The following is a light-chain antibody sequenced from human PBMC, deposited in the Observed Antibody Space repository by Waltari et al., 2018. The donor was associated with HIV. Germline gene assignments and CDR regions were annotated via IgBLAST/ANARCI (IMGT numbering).Light chain of an antibody. J-gene: IGLJ2*01. CDR1: SGRIASNY. Sequence: NFMLTQPHSVSESPGKTVTISCTRSSGRIASNYVQWYQQRPGGAPTTVIDENNQRPSGVPVRFSGSIDSSSSSASLTISGLKTDDEADYYCQSYFASNDVIFGGGTTLTVL. CDR3: QSYFASNDVI. V-gene: IGLV6-57*04. CDR2: ENN.